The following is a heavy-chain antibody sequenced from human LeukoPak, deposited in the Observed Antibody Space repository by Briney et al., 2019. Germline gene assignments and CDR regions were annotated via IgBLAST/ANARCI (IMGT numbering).Heavy chain of an antibody. Sequence: SETLSLTCTVSGGSISTYYWSWIRQPPGKGLEWIGYIYYSGSTNYNPSLKSRVTISVDTSKNQFSLKLSSVTAADTAVYYCARIAKDYDGSPVFGCSSSSGYYYYYYMDVWGKGTTVTVSS. V-gene: IGHV4-59*01. CDR3: ARIAKDYDGSPVFGCSSSSGYYYYYYMDV. CDR2: IYYSGST. CDR1: GGSISTYY. J-gene: IGHJ6*03. D-gene: IGHD6-6*01.